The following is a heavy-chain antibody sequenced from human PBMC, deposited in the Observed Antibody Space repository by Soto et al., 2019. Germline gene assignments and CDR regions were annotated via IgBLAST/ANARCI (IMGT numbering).Heavy chain of an antibody. D-gene: IGHD3-10*01. CDR1: GFTLSGRS. J-gene: IGHJ6*04. CDR3: ARGWFGPDV. CDR2: IANAGTDS. V-gene: IGHV3-74*01. Sequence: EVQLVESGGGLVQPGGSLRLSCAASGFTLSGRSMHWVRQAPGKGLVWVSGIANAGTDSTYADSVKGRFTSSRDNAKNMLYLQMNSLRVEDTAVYYCARGWFGPDVWGKGTTVTVSS.